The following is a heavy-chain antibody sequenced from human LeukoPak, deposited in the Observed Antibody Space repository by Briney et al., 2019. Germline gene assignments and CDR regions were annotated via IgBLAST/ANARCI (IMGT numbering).Heavy chain of an antibody. V-gene: IGHV1-2*02. CDR2: INPNSGGT. CDR1: GYTFTGYY. CDR3: ARPDYYYYYMDV. Sequence: ASVKVSCKASGYTFTGYYMHWVRQAPGQGLEWMGWINPNSGGTNYAQKFQGRVTMTRDTSISTAYMELSRLRSDDTAVYYCARPDYYYYYMDVWGKGTTVTVSS. J-gene: IGHJ6*03.